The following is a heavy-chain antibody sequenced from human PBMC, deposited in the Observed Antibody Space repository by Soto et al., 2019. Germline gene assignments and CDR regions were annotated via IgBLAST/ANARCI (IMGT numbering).Heavy chain of an antibody. D-gene: IGHD2-2*01. CDR1: GGSISSSSYY. Sequence: QLQLQESGPGLVKPSETLSLTCTVSGGSISSSSYYWGWIRQPPGKGLEWIGSIYYSGSTYYNPSLKRRVTISVDTSKNQFSLKLSSVTAADTAVYYCARHDPDIVVVPAAIDYWGQGTLVTASS. CDR2: IYYSGST. V-gene: IGHV4-39*01. J-gene: IGHJ4*02. CDR3: ARHDPDIVVVPAAIDY.